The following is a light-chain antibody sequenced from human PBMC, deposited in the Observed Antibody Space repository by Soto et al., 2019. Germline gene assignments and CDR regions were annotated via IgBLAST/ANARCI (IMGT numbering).Light chain of an antibody. CDR3: QQYNNWPLT. CDR2: GAS. CDR1: QSVSSN. V-gene: IGKV3-15*01. Sequence: EVVMTQSPATLSVSLGDRATLSCRASQSVSSNLAWYQQKPGQAPRLLIYGASTRATGIPARFSGSGSGTEFTLTISSLQSEDFAVYSCQQYNNWPLTFGGGTKVESK. J-gene: IGKJ4*01.